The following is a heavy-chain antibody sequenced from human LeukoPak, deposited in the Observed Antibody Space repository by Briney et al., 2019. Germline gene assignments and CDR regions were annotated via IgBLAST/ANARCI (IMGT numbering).Heavy chain of an antibody. CDR2: IIPIFGTA. J-gene: IGHJ4*02. V-gene: IGHV1-69*13. Sequence: ASVKVSCKASGGTFSSYAISWVRQAPGQGLEWMGGIIPIFGTANYAQKFQGRVTITADESTSTAYMELSSLRSEDTAVYYCARGSHSWDSGGWYYFDYWGQGTLVTVSS. D-gene: IGHD6-19*01. CDR1: GGTFSSYA. CDR3: ARGSHSWDSGGWYYFDY.